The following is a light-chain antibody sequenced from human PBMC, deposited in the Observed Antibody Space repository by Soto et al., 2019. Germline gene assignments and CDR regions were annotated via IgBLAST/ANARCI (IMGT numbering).Light chain of an antibody. CDR3: QQYNTAGT. Sequence: DIKMTQAPSTMSASVGDRVTITCRASQSISSWLAWYQHKPGKAPKLLIYDASSLESGVPSSFSGSVTGTEFTLTISSLQPDVFASYYCQQYNTAGTFGQGTKLVLK. CDR2: DAS. V-gene: IGKV1-5*01. CDR1: QSISSW. J-gene: IGKJ1*01.